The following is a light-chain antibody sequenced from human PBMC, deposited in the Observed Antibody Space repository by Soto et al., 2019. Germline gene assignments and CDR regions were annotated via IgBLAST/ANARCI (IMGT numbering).Light chain of an antibody. CDR2: GAS. V-gene: IGKV3-20*01. CDR3: QQYGSSPVA. CDR1: QSVSSSY. J-gene: IGKJ1*01. Sequence: EIVLTQSPGTLSLSPGERATLSCRASQSVSSSYLAWYQHKPGQAPRLLIYGASSRATGIPDRFSGSGSGKDFTLTISRLEPEDFAVYYCQQYGSSPVAFGQGTKVEIK.